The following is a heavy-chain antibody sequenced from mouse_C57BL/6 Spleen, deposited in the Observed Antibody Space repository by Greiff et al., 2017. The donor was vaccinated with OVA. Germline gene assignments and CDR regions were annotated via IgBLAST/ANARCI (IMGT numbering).Heavy chain of an antibody. D-gene: IGHD4-1*02. CDR1: GFTFSDYG. V-gene: IGHV5-17*01. J-gene: IGHJ4*01. CDR3: ARPQLGAYAMDY. Sequence: EVHLVESGGGLVKPGGSLKLSCAASGFTFSDYGMHWVRQAPEKGLEWVAYISSGSSTIYYADTVKGRFTISRDNAKNTLFLQMTSLRSEDTAMYYCARPQLGAYAMDYWGQGTSVTVSS. CDR2: ISSGSSTI.